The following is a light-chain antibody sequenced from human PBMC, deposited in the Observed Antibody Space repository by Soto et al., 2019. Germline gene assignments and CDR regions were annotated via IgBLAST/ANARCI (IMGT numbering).Light chain of an antibody. CDR2: DVS. Sequence: QSVLTQPASVSGSPGQSITISCTGTSSDVGGYNYVSWYQQHPGKAPKLMIYDVSNRPSGVSNRFSGSKSGNTASLTISGLQAEDEADYYCSSYTSSSPLEGVFGTGTKVTVL. V-gene: IGLV2-14*01. CDR1: SSDVGGYNY. J-gene: IGLJ1*01. CDR3: SSYTSSSPLEGV.